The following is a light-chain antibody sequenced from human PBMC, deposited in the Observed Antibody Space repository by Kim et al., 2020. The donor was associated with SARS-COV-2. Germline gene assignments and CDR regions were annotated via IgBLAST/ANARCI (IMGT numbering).Light chain of an antibody. CDR3: HSYDSINQV. CDR2: ENN. J-gene: IGLJ3*02. CDR1: SGTIADNY. Sequence: GKTVTISCTRSSGTIADNYVQWYQQRPGSSPTTVIFENNRRPSGVPDRFSGSIDSSSNSASLTISGLKTEDEADYYCHSYDSINQVFGGGTQLTVL. V-gene: IGLV6-57*01.